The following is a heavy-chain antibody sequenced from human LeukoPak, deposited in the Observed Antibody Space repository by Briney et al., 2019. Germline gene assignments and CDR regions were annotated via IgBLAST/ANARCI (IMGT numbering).Heavy chain of an antibody. J-gene: IGHJ4*02. CDR1: GYTFTGYY. CDR2: INPNSGGT. V-gene: IGHV1-2*02. Sequence: ASVKVSCKASGYTFTGYYMHWVRQAPGQGLEWVGWINPNSGGTNYAQKFQGRVTMTRDTSISTAYMELSRLRSDDTAVYYCARETYCSGGSCYSADYWGQGTLVTVSS. D-gene: IGHD2-15*01. CDR3: ARETYCSGGSCYSADY.